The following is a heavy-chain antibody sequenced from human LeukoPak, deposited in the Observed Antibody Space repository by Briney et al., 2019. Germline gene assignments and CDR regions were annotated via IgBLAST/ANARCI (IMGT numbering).Heavy chain of an antibody. J-gene: IGHJ4*02. Sequence: SETLSLTCTVSGRSISSYYWSWIRQPPGRGLEWVGYIYYSGSTNFNPSLKSRVTISVDPSKHQSSLKLSSVTAADTAVYYCAREAGDYRYYFDYWGQGTLVTVSS. V-gene: IGHV4-59*12. D-gene: IGHD4-17*01. CDR1: GRSISSYY. CDR2: IYYSGST. CDR3: AREAGDYRYYFDY.